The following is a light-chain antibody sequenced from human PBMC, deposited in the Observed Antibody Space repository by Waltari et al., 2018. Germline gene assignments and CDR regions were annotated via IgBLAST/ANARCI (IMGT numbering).Light chain of an antibody. Sequence: YQQRPGSAPNLVIYEDNQRPSGVPDRFSGSNDSTSDSAAITVLRLKTEDEYYYYCQSYNSNSVIFGGGTRLTVL. CDR3: QSYNSNSVI. CDR2: EDN. J-gene: IGLJ2*01. V-gene: IGLV6-57*02.